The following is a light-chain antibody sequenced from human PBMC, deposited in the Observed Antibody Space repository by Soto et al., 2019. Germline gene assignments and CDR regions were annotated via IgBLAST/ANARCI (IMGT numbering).Light chain of an antibody. CDR2: EGS. J-gene: IGLJ1*01. V-gene: IGLV2-23*03. CDR3: CSYAGSITFAR. CDR1: SSDVGSYNL. Sequence: QSALTQPACVSGSPGQSITISCTGTSSDVGSYNLVSWYQQHPGKAPKLMIYEGSKRPSGVSNRFSGSKSGNTASLTISGLQSEDEADYYCCSYAGSITFARFGTGTKLTVL.